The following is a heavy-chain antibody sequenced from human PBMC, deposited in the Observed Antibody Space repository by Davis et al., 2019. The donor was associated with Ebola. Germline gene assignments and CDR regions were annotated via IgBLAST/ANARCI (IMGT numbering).Heavy chain of an antibody. CDR3: ARRLELLAY. CDR1: GFTFSNYE. V-gene: IGHV3-48*03. Sequence: GESLKISCAASGFTFSNYEMNWVRQAPGKGLEWVSYISSSGSTIYYADSVKGRFTISRDNSKNSVYLQLNSLSAEDTAVYFCARRLELLAYWGQGTLVTVSS. CDR2: ISSSGSTI. D-gene: IGHD1-7*01. J-gene: IGHJ4*02.